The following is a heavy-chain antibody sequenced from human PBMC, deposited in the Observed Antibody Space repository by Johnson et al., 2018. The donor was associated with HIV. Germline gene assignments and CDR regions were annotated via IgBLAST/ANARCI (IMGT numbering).Heavy chain of an antibody. CDR1: GFTFSSYW. J-gene: IGHJ3*02. Sequence: VQLVESGGGLVQPGGSLRLSCAASGFTFSSYWMSWVRQAPGKGLEWVANIKQDGSEKYYVDSVKGRFTISRDNAKNSLYLQMNSLRAEDTAVYYCARFLLRPNGYKWGFDIWGQGTMVTVSS. CDR3: ARFLLRPNGYKWGFDI. D-gene: IGHD5-24*01. V-gene: IGHV3-7*01. CDR2: IKQDGSEK.